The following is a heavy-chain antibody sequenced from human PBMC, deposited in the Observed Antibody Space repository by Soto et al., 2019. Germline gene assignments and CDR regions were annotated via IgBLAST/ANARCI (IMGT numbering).Heavy chain of an antibody. V-gene: IGHV1-2*04. CDR1: GYTFTGYY. D-gene: IGHD6-19*01. CDR2: INPNSGGT. Sequence: ASVKVSCKASGYTFTGYYMHWVRQAPGQGLEWMGWINPNSGGTNYAQKFQGWVTMTRDTSISTAYMELSRLRSDDTAVYYCARDSVADKFNWFDPRGQGTLVIVSS. CDR3: ARDSVADKFNWFDP. J-gene: IGHJ5*02.